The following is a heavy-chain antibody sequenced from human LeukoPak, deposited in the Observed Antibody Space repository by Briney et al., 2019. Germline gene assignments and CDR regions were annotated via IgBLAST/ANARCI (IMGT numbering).Heavy chain of an antibody. Sequence: PGGSLRLSCAASGFTFTDAWMSWVRQAPGKGLEWVGRIKSRNGGGTIDYAAPVKGRFTISRDDSKNTLHLQMDSLRTEDTAVYYCTSDLPGGYSNYFDDWGQGTLVTVSS. V-gene: IGHV3-15*01. CDR1: GFTFTDAW. J-gene: IGHJ4*02. D-gene: IGHD2-15*01. CDR3: TSDLPGGYSNYFDD. CDR2: IKSRNGGGTI.